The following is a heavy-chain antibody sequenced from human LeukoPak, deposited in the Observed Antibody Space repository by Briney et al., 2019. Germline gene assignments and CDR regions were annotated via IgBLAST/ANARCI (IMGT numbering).Heavy chain of an antibody. Sequence: ASVKVSCKASGYTFTGYYMHWVRQAPGQGPEWMGWINPNSGGTNYAQKFQGRVTMTRDTSISTAYMELSRLRSDDTAVYYCARDSSSWYWGRGYFDYWGQGTLVTVSS. CDR2: INPNSGGT. J-gene: IGHJ4*02. D-gene: IGHD6-13*01. CDR1: GYTFTGYY. V-gene: IGHV1-2*02. CDR3: ARDSSSWYWGRGYFDY.